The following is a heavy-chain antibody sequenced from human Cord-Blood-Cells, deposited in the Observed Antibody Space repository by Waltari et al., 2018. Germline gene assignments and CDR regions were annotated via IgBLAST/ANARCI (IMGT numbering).Heavy chain of an antibody. Sequence: QITLKESGPTLVKPTQTLTLTCTFSGFSLSTSGVGVGWIRQPPGKALEWLALIYWDDDKRYSPSLKSRLTITKDPSKNQVVLTMTNMDPVDTATYYWAHLTVTNEFDYWGQGTLVTVSS. CDR1: GFSLSTSGVG. CDR3: AHLTVTNEFDY. D-gene: IGHD4-17*01. J-gene: IGHJ4*02. V-gene: IGHV2-5*02. CDR2: IYWDDDK.